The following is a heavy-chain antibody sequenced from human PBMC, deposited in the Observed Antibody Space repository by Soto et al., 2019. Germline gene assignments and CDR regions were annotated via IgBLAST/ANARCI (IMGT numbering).Heavy chain of an antibody. Sequence: SETLSLTCAVSGGSISSGGYSWSWIRQPPGKGLEWIGYIYHSGSTYYNPSLKSRVTISVDRSKNQFSLKLSSVTAADTAVYYCARGKTQSLGDSSGWYYYGMDVWGQGTTVTVSS. CDR2: IYHSGST. D-gene: IGHD6-25*01. J-gene: IGHJ6*02. CDR1: GGSISSGGYS. CDR3: ARGKTQSLGDSSGWYYYGMDV. V-gene: IGHV4-30-2*01.